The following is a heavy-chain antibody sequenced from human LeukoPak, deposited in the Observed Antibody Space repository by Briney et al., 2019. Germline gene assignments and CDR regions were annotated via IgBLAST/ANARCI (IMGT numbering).Heavy chain of an antibody. Sequence: GGSLRLSCAVSGFTFSSYTINWVRQAPGKGLEWVSSISSSSSYIYYADSVKSRFTISRDNAKNSLSLQMNSLRAEDTAVYYCARDRLLEDRDYHYYYYMDVWGIGTTVTVSS. J-gene: IGHJ6*03. V-gene: IGHV3-21*01. CDR3: ARDRLLEDRDYHYYYYMDV. CDR1: GFTFSSYT. D-gene: IGHD1-1*01. CDR2: ISSSSSYI.